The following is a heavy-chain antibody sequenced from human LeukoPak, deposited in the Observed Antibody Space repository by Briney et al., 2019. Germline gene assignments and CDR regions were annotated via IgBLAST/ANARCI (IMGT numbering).Heavy chain of an antibody. D-gene: IGHD3-3*01. V-gene: IGHV4-59*01. CDR1: GGSISSYY. Sequence: PSETLSLTCTVSGGSISSYYWSWIRQPPGKGLEWIGYIYYSGSTNYNPSLKSRVTISVDTSKNQFSLKLSSVTAADTAVYYCARKGDLRFLEWLLPNYDILTGYGFWGQGTLVTVSS. CDR2: IYYSGST. CDR3: ARKGDLRFLEWLLPNYDILTGYGF. J-gene: IGHJ4*02.